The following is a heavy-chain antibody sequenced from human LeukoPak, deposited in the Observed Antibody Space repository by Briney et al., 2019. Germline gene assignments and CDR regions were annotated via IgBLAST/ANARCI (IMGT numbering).Heavy chain of an antibody. V-gene: IGHV3-21*01. CDR2: ITSSSSYI. D-gene: IGHD5-18*01. CDR3: ARDPGEYTYGDPIDY. J-gene: IGHJ4*02. Sequence: GGSLRLSCAASGFTFSSYTMNWVRQTPGKGLEWVSFITSSSSYIYYADSVKGRFTISRDNAKNSLYLQMNSLRVEDTAVYYCARDPGEYTYGDPIDYWGQGTLVTVSS. CDR1: GFTFSSYT.